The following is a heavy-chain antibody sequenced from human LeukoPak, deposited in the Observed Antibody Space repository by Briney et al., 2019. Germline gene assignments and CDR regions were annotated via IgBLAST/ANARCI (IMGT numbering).Heavy chain of an antibody. Sequence: GGSLRLSCAASGFTFSSYGMHWVRQAPGKGLEGVAVISYDGSNKYYADSVKGRFTISRDNSKNTLYLQMNSLRAEDTAVYYCAKDSRHIVVVTAIHAFDIWGQGTMVTVSS. CDR3: AKDSRHIVVVTAIHAFDI. CDR2: ISYDGSNK. V-gene: IGHV3-30*18. CDR1: GFTFSSYG. J-gene: IGHJ3*02. D-gene: IGHD2-21*02.